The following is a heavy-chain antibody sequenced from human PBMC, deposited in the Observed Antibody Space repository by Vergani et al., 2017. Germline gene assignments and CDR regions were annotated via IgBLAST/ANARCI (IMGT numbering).Heavy chain of an antibody. CDR1: GFTFSSYS. D-gene: IGHD4-17*01. V-gene: IGHV3-48*01. CDR2: ISSSGSTI. Sequence: EVQLVESGGGLVQPGGSLRLSCAASGFTFSSYSMNWVRQAPGKGLEWVSYISSSGSTIYYADSVKGRFTISRDNAKNSLYLQMNSLRAEDTAVYYCASQDVKAHDYDNYWGQGTLVTVSS. J-gene: IGHJ4*02. CDR3: ASQDVKAHDYDNY.